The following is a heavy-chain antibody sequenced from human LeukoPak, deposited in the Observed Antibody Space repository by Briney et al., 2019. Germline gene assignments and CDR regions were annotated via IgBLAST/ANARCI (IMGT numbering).Heavy chain of an antibody. CDR1: GGSISSYY. V-gene: IGHV4-59*01. J-gene: IGHJ4*02. CDR3: ASSTGWPGFDN. Sequence: SETLSLTCTVSGGSISSYYCSWVRQPPGKGPEWIGYIYKSGSTKYNPSLRSRVTISGDTSKNQFSLKLSSVTAADTAVYYCASSTGWPGFDNWGQGTLITVSS. D-gene: IGHD6-19*01. CDR2: IYKSGST.